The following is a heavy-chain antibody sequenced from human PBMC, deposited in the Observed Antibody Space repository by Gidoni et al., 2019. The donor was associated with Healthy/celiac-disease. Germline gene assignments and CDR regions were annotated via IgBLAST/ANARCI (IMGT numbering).Heavy chain of an antibody. CDR2: ISYDGSNK. D-gene: IGHD2-2*01. CDR3: AKDQLSAGGY. J-gene: IGHJ4*02. CDR1: GFTFSSYG. Sequence: VESGRSLRLSCAASGFTFSSYGMHWVRQAPGKGLEWVAVISYDGSNKYYVDSVKGRFTISRDNSKNTLYLQMNSLRAEDTAVYYCAKDQLSAGGYWGQGTLVTVSS. V-gene: IGHV3-30*18.